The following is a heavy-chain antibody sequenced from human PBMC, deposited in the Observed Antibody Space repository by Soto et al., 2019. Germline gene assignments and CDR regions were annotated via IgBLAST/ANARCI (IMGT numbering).Heavy chain of an antibody. D-gene: IGHD3-22*01. Sequence: TLSLTGTVSGGSISSGGYYWSWIRQHPGKGLEWIGYIYYSGSTYYNPSLKSRVTISVDPSKNQFSLKLSSVTAAVTAVYYCARTSFYHSSGYYGSYYYDGMDVWGQGTMVTVSS. V-gene: IGHV4-31*03. CDR3: ARTSFYHSSGYYGSYYYDGMDV. CDR1: GGSISSGGYY. CDR2: IYYSGST. J-gene: IGHJ6*02.